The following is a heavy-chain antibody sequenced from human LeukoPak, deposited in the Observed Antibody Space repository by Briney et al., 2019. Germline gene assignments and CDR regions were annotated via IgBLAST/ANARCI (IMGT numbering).Heavy chain of an antibody. CDR2: IYTSGST. Sequence: PPETLSLTCTVSRGSMNSYYWSWIWQPPGKGLDRIGYIYTSGSTNYDPSLKSRVSISVDTSKNQFSLKLSSGTAADTAVYYCARGGIAARPTPFDYWGQGTLVTVSS. J-gene: IGHJ4*02. D-gene: IGHD6-25*01. CDR3: ARGGIAARPTPFDY. V-gene: IGHV4-4*09. CDR1: RGSMNSYY.